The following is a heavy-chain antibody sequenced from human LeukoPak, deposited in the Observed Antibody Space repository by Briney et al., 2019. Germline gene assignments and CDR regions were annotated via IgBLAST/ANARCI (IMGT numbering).Heavy chain of an antibody. CDR3: ARGGYYYDTNGYSYFLDY. V-gene: IGHV1-2*06. CDR1: GYSFTAYY. CDR2: INPKTGDT. D-gene: IGHD3-22*01. J-gene: IGHJ4*02. Sequence: ASVKVSCKASGYSFTAYYMHWVRQAPGQGLEWMGRINPKTGDTDYAQIFQGRVTMTRDTSISTAYMELSRLRSDDTAVYYCARGGYYYDTNGYSYFLDYWGREPWSPSPQ.